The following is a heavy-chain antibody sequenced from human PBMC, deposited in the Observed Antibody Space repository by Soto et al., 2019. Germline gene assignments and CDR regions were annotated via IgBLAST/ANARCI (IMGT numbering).Heavy chain of an antibody. Sequence: ASVKVSCKASGYTFTSYDINWVRQATGQGLEWMGWMNPNSGNTGYAQKFQGRVTMTRNTSISKAYMELSSLRSEDTDVHYCAGGGSGSYWEYYYYYYMDVWGKGTTVTVSS. V-gene: IGHV1-8*01. J-gene: IGHJ6*03. CDR1: GYTFTSYD. D-gene: IGHD3-10*01. CDR3: AGGGSGSYWEYYYYYYMDV. CDR2: MNPNSGNT.